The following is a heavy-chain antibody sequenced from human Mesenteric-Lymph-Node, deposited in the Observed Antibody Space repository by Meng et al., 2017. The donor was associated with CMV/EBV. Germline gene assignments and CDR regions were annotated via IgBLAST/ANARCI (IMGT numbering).Heavy chain of an antibody. CDR1: GFTFSNYA. CDR3: AREIYCSGGSCYRRYGMDV. D-gene: IGHD2-15*01. J-gene: IGHJ6*02. Sequence: GGSLRLSCGAAGFTFSNYAMSWVRQAPGKGLEWVSAIGDSGDRTFYADSVKGRFTISRDNSNNTLYLQMNSLRAEDTAMYYCAREIYCSGGSCYRRYGMDVWGQGTTVTVSS. CDR2: IGDSGDRT. V-gene: IGHV3-23*01.